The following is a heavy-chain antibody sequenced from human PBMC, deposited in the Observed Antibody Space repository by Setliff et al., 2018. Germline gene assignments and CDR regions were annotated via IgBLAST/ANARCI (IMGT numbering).Heavy chain of an antibody. CDR3: ARDLYSSGWYGIDYYYYYGMDV. CDR2: ISAYNGNT. J-gene: IGHJ6*02. CDR1: GGTFSSYA. V-gene: IGHV1-18*01. D-gene: IGHD6-19*01. Sequence: ASVKVSCKASGGTFSSYAFGWVRQAPGQGLEWMGWISAYNGNTNYAQKLRGRVTMTTDTSTSTAYMELRSLRSDDTAVYSCARDLYSSGWYGIDYYYYYGMDVWGQGTTVTVSS.